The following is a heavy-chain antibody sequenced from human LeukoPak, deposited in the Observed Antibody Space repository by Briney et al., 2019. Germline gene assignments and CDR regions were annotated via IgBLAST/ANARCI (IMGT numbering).Heavy chain of an antibody. CDR1: GGSISSYY. D-gene: IGHD3-3*01. J-gene: IGHJ3*02. Sequence: SETLSLTCTVSGGSISSYYWSWIRQPPGKGLEWIGYIYYSGSTNYNPSLKSRVTISVDTSKNQFSLKLSSVTAADTAVYYCARDPGITIFGVANSNAFDIWGQGTMVTVSS. CDR2: IYYSGST. V-gene: IGHV4-59*01. CDR3: ARDPGITIFGVANSNAFDI.